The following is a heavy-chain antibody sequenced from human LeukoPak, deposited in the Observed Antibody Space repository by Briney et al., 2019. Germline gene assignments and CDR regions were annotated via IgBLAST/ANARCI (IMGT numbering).Heavy chain of an antibody. CDR3: ARDLTPDWLSTIDY. V-gene: IGHV3-30*04. J-gene: IGHJ4*02. Sequence: GRSLRLSCAASGFTFSSYAMHWVRQAPGKGLEWVAVISYDGSNKYYADSVKGRFTISRDNSKNTLYLQMNSLRAEDTAVYYCARDLTPDWLSTIDYWGQGTLVTASS. CDR1: GFTFSSYA. CDR2: ISYDGSNK. D-gene: IGHD3-9*01.